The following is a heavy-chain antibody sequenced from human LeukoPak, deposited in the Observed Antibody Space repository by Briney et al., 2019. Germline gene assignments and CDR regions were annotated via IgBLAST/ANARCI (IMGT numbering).Heavy chain of an antibody. CDR3: AKDRYDSNEGWIDY. Sequence: GGSLRLSCAASGFTFSSYGMHWVRQAPGKGLEWVAVISYDGSNKYYGDSVKGRFTISRDNSKNTLYLQMNSLRGEDTAVYYCAKDRYDSNEGWIDYWGQGTLVTVSS. CDR2: ISYDGSNK. D-gene: IGHD3-22*01. V-gene: IGHV3-30*18. J-gene: IGHJ4*02. CDR1: GFTFSSYG.